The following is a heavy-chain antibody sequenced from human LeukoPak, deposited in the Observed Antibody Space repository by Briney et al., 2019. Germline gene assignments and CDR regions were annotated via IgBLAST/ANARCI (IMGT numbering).Heavy chain of an antibody. J-gene: IGHJ5*02. V-gene: IGHV4-30-4*01. CDR1: GGSISSGDFY. D-gene: IGHD6-13*01. CDR3: ARDLAAAGSGWFDP. CDR2: IYYSGST. Sequence: SQTLSLTCTVSGGSISSGDFYWSWVRQPPGKALEWIGYIYYSGSTYYNPSLKSRVTISVDTSKNQFSLKLSSLTAADTAVYYCARDLAAAGSGWFDPWGQGTLVTVSS.